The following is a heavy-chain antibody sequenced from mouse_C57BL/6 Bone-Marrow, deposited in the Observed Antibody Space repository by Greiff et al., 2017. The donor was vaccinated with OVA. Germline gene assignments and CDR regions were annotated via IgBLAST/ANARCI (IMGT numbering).Heavy chain of an antibody. CDR3: TRGGLAHFDY. CDR1: GYTFTDYE. J-gene: IGHJ2*01. Sequence: QVQLQQSGAELVRPGASVTLSCKASGYTFTDYEMHWVKQTPVHGLEWIGAIDPETGGTAYHQKFKGKAILTADNSSSTAYMELRSLTSEDSAVYYCTRGGLAHFDYGGQGTTLTVSS. CDR2: IDPETGGT. V-gene: IGHV1-15*01. D-gene: IGHD3-3*01.